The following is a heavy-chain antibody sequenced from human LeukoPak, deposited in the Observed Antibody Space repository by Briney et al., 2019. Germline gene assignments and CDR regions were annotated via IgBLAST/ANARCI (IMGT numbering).Heavy chain of an antibody. CDR3: ARDGLGVAGTGNFDY. Sequence: PGGSLRLSCAASGFTFSSYSMNWVRQAPGKGLEWVSYISSSSSTIYYADSVKGRFTISRDNAKNSLYLQMNSLRAEDTAVYYCARDGLGVAGTGNFDYWGQGTLVTVSS. CDR1: GFTFSSYS. D-gene: IGHD6-19*01. CDR2: ISSSSSTI. V-gene: IGHV3-48*04. J-gene: IGHJ4*02.